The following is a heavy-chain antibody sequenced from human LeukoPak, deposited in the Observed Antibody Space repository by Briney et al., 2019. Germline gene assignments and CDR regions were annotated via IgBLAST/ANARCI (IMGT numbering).Heavy chain of an antibody. V-gene: IGHV3-21*01. Sequence: GGSLRLSCAGSGFTFSTYSMNWVRQAPGKGLEWVSSISSGGSYIYYADSVKGRFTISRDNANNSLYLQMNSLRAEDTAVYYCARDLDDYVWGSYRGPDAFDIWGQGTMVTVSS. J-gene: IGHJ3*02. CDR3: ARDLDDYVWGSYRGPDAFDI. CDR2: ISSGGSYI. D-gene: IGHD3-16*02. CDR1: GFTFSTYS.